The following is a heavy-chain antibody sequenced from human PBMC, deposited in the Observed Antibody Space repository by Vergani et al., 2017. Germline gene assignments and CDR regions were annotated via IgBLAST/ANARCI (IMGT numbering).Heavy chain of an antibody. D-gene: IGHD5-24*01. Sequence: QVQLVESGGGVVQPGGSLRLSCAASGFTFSSYGMYWVRQAPGKGLEWVAFIRYDGSNKYYADSVKGRFTISRDNSKNTLYLQMNSLRAEDTAVYYCAKDSRDGYKKAGFYYWNQGTLVTFSS. CDR1: GFTFSSYG. CDR3: AKDSRDGYKKAGFYY. J-gene: IGHJ4*02. V-gene: IGHV3-30*02. CDR2: IRYDGSNK.